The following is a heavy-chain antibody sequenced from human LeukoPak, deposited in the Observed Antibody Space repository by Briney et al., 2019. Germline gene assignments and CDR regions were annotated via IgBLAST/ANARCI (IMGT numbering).Heavy chain of an antibody. CDR3: ARLTGTTGFDY. CDR2: IKQDGSDK. Sequence: GGSLRLSCAASGFPFSSYWMSWVRQAPGKGLERVANIKQDGSDKYYVDSVKGRFTISRDNAKNSLYLQLNSLRADDTAVYYCARLTGTTGFDYWGQGTLVTVSS. D-gene: IGHD1-1*01. V-gene: IGHV3-7*01. J-gene: IGHJ4*02. CDR1: GFPFSSYW.